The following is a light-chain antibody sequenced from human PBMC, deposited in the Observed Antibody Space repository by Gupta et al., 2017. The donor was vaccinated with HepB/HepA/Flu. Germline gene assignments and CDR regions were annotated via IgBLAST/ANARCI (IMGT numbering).Light chain of an antibody. CDR2: GAS. CDR1: QSVSSSY. V-gene: IGKV3-20*01. J-gene: IGKJ5*01. CDR3: QQDGSSPNT. Sequence: EIVLTQSPGTLSLSPGERATLSCRASQSVSSSYLAWYQQKPGQAPRLLIYGASSRATGIPDRFSGSGSGTDFTLTISRLDPEDFAVYYCQQDGSSPNTFGQGTPLEIK.